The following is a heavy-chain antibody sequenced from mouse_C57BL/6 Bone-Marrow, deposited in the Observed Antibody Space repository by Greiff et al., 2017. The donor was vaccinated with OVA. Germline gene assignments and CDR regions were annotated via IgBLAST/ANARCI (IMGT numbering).Heavy chain of an antibody. J-gene: IGHJ1*03. CDR2: IYPSDSET. V-gene: IGHV1-61*01. CDR3: ADHYYGV. Sequence: QVQLQQPGAELVRPGSSVKLSCKASGYTFTSYWMDWVKQRPGQGLEWIGNIYPSDSETNYNQKFKDKATLTVDTSSSTAYMQLSSLTSEDSAVYYCADHYYGVWGTGTTVTVSS. CDR1: GYTFTSYW.